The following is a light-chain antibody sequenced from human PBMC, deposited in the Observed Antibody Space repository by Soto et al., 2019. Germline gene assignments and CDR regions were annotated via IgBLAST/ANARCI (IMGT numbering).Light chain of an antibody. Sequence: IVLTQSPVTLSLSPGERATLSCMASQSVSSSYLAWYQQKPGQAPRLLIYGASSRATGIPDRFSGSGSGTDFTLTISNLDPEDFAAYYCQPRGAWPPGATCGQGTRWRL. J-gene: IGKJ5*01. CDR2: GAS. CDR3: QPRGAWPPGAT. CDR1: QSVSSSY. V-gene: IGKV3D-20*02.